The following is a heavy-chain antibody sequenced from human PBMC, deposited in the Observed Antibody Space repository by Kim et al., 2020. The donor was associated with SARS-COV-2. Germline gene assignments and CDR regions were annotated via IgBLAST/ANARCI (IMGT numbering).Heavy chain of an antibody. CDR1: GGSFRGHY. V-gene: IGHV4-34*01. CDR3: ALIGGYSGADYPYFDDY. CDR2: INLSGRS. Sequence: SETLSLTCAVNGGSFRGHYRTWIRQPPGKGLEWIGEINLSGRSNYNPSLKSRVTISVDTSKNQFSLKLDSVTAADTAIYYCALIGGYSGADYPYFDDYWGQGTLVPVS. D-gene: IGHD2-21*02. J-gene: IGHJ4*02.